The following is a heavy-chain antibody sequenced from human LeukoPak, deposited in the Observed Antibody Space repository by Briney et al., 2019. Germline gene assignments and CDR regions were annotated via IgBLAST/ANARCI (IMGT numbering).Heavy chain of an antibody. Sequence: SETLSLTCAVSGVSFTGHFWSWIRQPPGKALEWIGYVYSSGTTTYNPSLESRVTIALDTTGKQVSLIPTPVTAADTAVYYCARHGKHLVSYRNVRDRGSFDPWGPGILVTVSP. V-gene: IGHV4-59*08. CDR3: ARHGKHLVSYRNVRDRGSFDP. D-gene: IGHD3-16*02. CDR2: VYSSGTT. CDR1: GVSFTGHF. J-gene: IGHJ5*02.